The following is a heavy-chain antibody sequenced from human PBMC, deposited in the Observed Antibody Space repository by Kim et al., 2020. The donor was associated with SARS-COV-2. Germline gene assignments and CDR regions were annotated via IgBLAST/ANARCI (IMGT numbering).Heavy chain of an antibody. CDR2: ISSSSSYI. J-gene: IGHJ3*02. D-gene: IGHD3-10*01. CDR3: ARAPKGSGRFDI. Sequence: GGSLRLSCAASGFTFSSYSMNWVRQAPGKGLEWVSSISSSSSYIYYSDSVKGRFTISRDNAKNSLYLQMNSLRAEDTAVYYCARAPKGSGRFDIWGQGTMVTVSS. CDR1: GFTFSSYS. V-gene: IGHV3-21*01.